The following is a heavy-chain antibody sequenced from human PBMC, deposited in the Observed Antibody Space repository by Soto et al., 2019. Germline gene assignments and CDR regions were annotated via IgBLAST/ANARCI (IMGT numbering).Heavy chain of an antibody. V-gene: IGHV1-69*01. Sequence: QVQLVQSGAEVRKPGSSVKVSCKISGGTFTNYVISWLRQAPGQGLEWMGGLIPIFGAANLSQKFQGRVTITADESTSTVNMELSSLTSEDTAVYYCARGRSSPHFDHWGQGTLVTVSS. CDR3: ARGRSSPHFDH. J-gene: IGHJ5*02. D-gene: IGHD6-6*01. CDR1: GGTFTNYV. CDR2: LIPIFGAA.